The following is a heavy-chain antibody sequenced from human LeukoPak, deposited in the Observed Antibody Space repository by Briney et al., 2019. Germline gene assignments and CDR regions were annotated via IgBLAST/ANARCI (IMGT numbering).Heavy chain of an antibody. CDR1: GITFRSYG. V-gene: IGHV3-48*01. CDR3: ARDLGVDYDILTGGSRAGL. J-gene: IGHJ4*02. CDR2: ISSSSSTI. Sequence: PGGSLRLSCAASGITFRSYGMSWVRQAPGKGLEWVSYISSSSSTIYYADSVKGRFTISRDNAKNSLYLQMNSLRAEDTAVYYCARDLGVDYDILTGGSRAGLWGQGTLVTVSS. D-gene: IGHD3-9*01.